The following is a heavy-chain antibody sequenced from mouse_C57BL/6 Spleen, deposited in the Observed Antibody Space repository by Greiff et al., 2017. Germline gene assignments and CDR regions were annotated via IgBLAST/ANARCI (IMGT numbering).Heavy chain of an antibody. Sequence: QVQLQQSGAELVRPGTSVKMSCKASGYTFTNYWIGWAKQRPGHGLEWIGDIYPGGGYTNYNEKFKGKATLTADKSSSTAYMQFSSLTSEDSAIYYCARWSDGYDVGAWFAYWGQGTLVTVSA. CDR3: ARWSDGYDVGAWFAY. V-gene: IGHV1-63*01. CDR1: GYTFTNYW. CDR2: IYPGGGYT. J-gene: IGHJ3*01. D-gene: IGHD2-2*01.